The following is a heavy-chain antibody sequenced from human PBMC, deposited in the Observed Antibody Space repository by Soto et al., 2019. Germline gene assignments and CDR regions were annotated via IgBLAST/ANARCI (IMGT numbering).Heavy chain of an antibody. CDR2: IYYSGST. Sequence: SETLSLTCTVSGGSISSGGYYWSWIRQHPGKGLEWIGYIYYSGSTYYNPSLKSRVTISVETSKNQFSLKLSSVTAADTAVYYCARAGCSSTSCYENYYYYYMDVWGKGTTVTVSS. D-gene: IGHD2-2*01. CDR1: GGSISSGGYY. CDR3: ARAGCSSTSCYENYYYYYMDV. V-gene: IGHV4-31*03. J-gene: IGHJ6*03.